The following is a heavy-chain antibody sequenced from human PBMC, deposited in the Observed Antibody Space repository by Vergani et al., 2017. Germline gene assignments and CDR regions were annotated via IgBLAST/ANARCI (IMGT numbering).Heavy chain of an antibody. V-gene: IGHV3-7*01. J-gene: IGHJ6*03. CDR3: ARDRDIVVVLGPQTYYYYYYMDV. Sequence: LQLQESGPGLVKPSETLSLTCTVSGGSISSSSYYWGWIRQPPGKGLEWVANIKQDGSEKYYVDSVKGRFTISRDNAKNSLYLQMNSLRAEDTAVYYCARDRDIVVVLGPQTYYYYYYMDVWGKGTTVTVSS. CDR1: GGSISSSSYY. D-gene: IGHD2-2*01. CDR2: IKQDGSEK.